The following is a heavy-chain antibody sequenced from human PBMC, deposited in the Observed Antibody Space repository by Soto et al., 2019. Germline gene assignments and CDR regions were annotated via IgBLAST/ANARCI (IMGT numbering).Heavy chain of an antibody. J-gene: IGHJ4*02. CDR3: ARFYASGSYPYDY. V-gene: IGHV1-18*01. CDR1: CYTFTTYG. Sequence: GXSGKVSFKASCYTFTTYGISWVRQAPGQGLEWMGWISAYNGNTNYAQNLQGRVTMTTDTSTSTAYMELRSLRSDDTAVYYCARFYASGSYPYDYWGQGTLVTVSS. D-gene: IGHD3-10*01. CDR2: ISAYNGNT.